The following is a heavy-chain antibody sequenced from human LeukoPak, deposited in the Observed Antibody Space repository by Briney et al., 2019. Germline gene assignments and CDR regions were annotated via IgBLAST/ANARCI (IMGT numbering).Heavy chain of an antibody. CDR2: ISAYNGNT. D-gene: IGHD6-13*01. CDR1: GYTFNSYG. J-gene: IGHJ5*02. CDR3: ARDRAAAANWFDP. Sequence: ASVKVFCKASGYTFNSYGFSWVRQAPGQGLEWMGWISAYNGNTNYAQKLQGRVTTTTDTSTSTAYMELRSLRSDDTAVYYCARDRAAAANWFDPWGQGTLVTVSS. V-gene: IGHV1-18*01.